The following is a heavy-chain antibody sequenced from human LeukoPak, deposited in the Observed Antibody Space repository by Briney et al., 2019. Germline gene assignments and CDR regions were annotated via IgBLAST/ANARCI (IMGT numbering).Heavy chain of an antibody. CDR2: IYSSGNT. Sequence: SETLSLTCSVSGGATISYYWSWIRQPPGKGLEWIGYIYSSGNTNYNPSLKSRVTISVDTSRNQFSLKLTSVTAADTAVYYCAKYEFWSGYFDYWGLGTLVTVSS. CDR1: GGATISYY. V-gene: IGHV4-4*09. CDR3: AKYEFWSGYFDY. D-gene: IGHD3-3*01. J-gene: IGHJ4*02.